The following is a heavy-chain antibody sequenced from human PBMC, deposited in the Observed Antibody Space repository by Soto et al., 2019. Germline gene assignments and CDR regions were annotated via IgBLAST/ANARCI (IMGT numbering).Heavy chain of an antibody. J-gene: IGHJ4*02. D-gene: IGHD1-26*01. CDR2: ITGSSSYI. Sequence: CGSLRLSCAACGFTLRNYGMHWVRQAPGKGLEWVSSITGSSSYIYYADSVRGRFTISRDNARDSLYLQMSSLRAEDTAVYYCARDLRGGTYFDSWGQGTLVTVSS. CDR1: GFTLRNYG. V-gene: IGHV3-21*01. CDR3: ARDLRGGTYFDS.